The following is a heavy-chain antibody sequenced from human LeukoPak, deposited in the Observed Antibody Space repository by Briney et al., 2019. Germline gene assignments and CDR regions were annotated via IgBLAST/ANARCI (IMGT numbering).Heavy chain of an antibody. D-gene: IGHD4-17*01. V-gene: IGHV4-38-2*02. J-gene: IGHJ6*04. Sequence: SETLSLTCSVSGYSMSSDYYWGWIRQPPGKGLEWIGSIYHSGSTYYNPSLKSRVTISVDTSKKKFSLKLTSVTAADTAVYYCARDLDTTVTMKGMDVWGKGTTVTVSS. CDR1: GYSMSSDYY. CDR2: IYHSGST. CDR3: ARDLDTTVTMKGMDV.